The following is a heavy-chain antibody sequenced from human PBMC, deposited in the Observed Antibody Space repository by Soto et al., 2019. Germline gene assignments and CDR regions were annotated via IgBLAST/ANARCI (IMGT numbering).Heavy chain of an antibody. D-gene: IGHD2-15*01. CDR3: ARDRAAASDFDY. V-gene: IGHV3-11*01. CDR1: GFTFRDYA. J-gene: IGHJ4*02. Sequence: GGALRLSCAASGFTFRDYAVSWIRQAPGKGLEWVSYISCSGSTIYYADSVKGRFTISRDNAKNSLYLQMNSLRAEDTAVYYCARDRAAASDFDYWGQGTLVTVSS. CDR2: ISCSGSTI.